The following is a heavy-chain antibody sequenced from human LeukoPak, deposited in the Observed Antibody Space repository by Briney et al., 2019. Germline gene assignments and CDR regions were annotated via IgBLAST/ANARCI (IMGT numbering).Heavy chain of an antibody. J-gene: IGHJ4*02. CDR1: GYTFTGYY. CDR2: INPNSGGT. CDR3: ARSSNTGAAAGIGY. V-gene: IGHV1-2*02. Sequence: ASVKVSCKASGYTFTGYYMHWVRQAPGQGLEWMGWINPNSGGTNYAQKFQGRVTMTRDTSISTAYMELSRLRSDDTAVYYCARSSNTGAAAGIGYWGQGTLVTVSS. D-gene: IGHD6-13*01.